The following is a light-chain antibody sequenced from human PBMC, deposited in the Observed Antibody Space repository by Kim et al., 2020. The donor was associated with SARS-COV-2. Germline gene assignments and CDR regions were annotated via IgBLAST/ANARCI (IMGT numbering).Light chain of an antibody. CDR1: SGHSSYA. V-gene: IGLV4-69*01. J-gene: IGLJ3*02. CDR3: QTWGTGLWV. CDR2: LNSDGSH. Sequence: QLVLTQSPSASASLGASVKLTCTLSSGHSSYAIAWHQQQPEKGPRYLMKLNSDGSHSKGDGIPDRFSGSSSGAERYLTISSLQSEDEADYYCQTWGTGLWVLGGGTQLTVL.